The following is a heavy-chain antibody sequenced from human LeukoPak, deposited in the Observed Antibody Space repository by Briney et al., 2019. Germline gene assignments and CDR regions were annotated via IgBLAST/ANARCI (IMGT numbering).Heavy chain of an antibody. J-gene: IGHJ4*02. V-gene: IGHV3-33*01. D-gene: IGHD5-12*01. Sequence: GRSLRLSCAASGFTFSSYGMHWVRQAPGKGLEWVAVIWYDGSNKYYADSVKGRFTISRDNSKNTLYLQMNSLRAEDTAVYYCARMNSGYVSNYFDYWGQGTLVTVSS. CDR3: ARMNSGYVSNYFDY. CDR2: IWYDGSNK. CDR1: GFTFSSYG.